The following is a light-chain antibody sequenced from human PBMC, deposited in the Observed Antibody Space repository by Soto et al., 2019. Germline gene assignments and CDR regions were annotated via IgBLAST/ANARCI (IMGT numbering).Light chain of an antibody. J-gene: IGLJ1*01. CDR1: SSDVGGYNY. CDR3: SSYTSSSLCV. CDR2: EVG. V-gene: IGLV2-14*01. Sequence: QSVLTQPASVSGSPGQSITISCTGTSSDVGGYNYVSWYQQHPGKAPKLMIYEVGNRPSGVSNRFSGSKSGNTASLTISGLQAEDEADYYCSSYTSSSLCVFGTGTKVTVL.